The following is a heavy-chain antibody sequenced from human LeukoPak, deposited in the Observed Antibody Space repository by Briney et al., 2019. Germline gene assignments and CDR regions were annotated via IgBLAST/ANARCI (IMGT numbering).Heavy chain of an antibody. D-gene: IGHD6-19*01. CDR2: INHSGST. J-gene: IGHJ4*02. Sequence: SETLSLTCAVYGGSFSGYYWSWIRQPPGKGLEWIGEINHSGSTNYNPSLKSRVTISVDTSKNQFSLKLSSVTAADTAVYYCARAVGAVAGSGYLDYWGQGTLVTVSS. V-gene: IGHV4-34*01. CDR3: ARAVGAVAGSGYLDY. CDR1: GGSFSGYY.